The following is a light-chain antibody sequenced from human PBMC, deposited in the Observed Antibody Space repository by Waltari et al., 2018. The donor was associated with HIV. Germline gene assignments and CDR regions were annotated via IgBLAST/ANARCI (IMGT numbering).Light chain of an antibody. V-gene: IGLV2-23*02. CDR1: SSSVGSYNI. J-gene: IGLJ2*01. CDR3: CSYAGSSTVV. Sequence: QSALTPPPSASGSRGQPVTLPCTGTSSSVGSYNIFSWYQQHPGQAPKLMIYEVSKRPSGVANRFSGSKSGNTASLTISGLQAEDEADYYCCSYAGSSTVVFGGGTKLTVL. CDR2: EVS.